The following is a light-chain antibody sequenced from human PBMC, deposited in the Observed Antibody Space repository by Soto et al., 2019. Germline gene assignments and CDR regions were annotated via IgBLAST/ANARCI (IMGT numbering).Light chain of an antibody. V-gene: IGKV1-39*01. Sequence: DIQMTPSPSSLSASEGDRVTITCRASQTINNRLSWYQQKPGKAPNLLIYATSSLQSGVPSRFSGSGSGTDFTLTISSLQPEDFATYYCQQSYSLPVTFGPGTKVDIK. CDR2: ATS. CDR3: QQSYSLPVT. CDR1: QTINNR. J-gene: IGKJ3*01.